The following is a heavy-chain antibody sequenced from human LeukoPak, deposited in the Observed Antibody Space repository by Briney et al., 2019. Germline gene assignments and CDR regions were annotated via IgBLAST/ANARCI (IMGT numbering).Heavy chain of an antibody. J-gene: IGHJ5*02. CDR2: IHHSGST. V-gene: IGHV4-38-2*02. CDR3: ARFFSAATWGYNWFDP. CDR1: GYSISSGYY. D-gene: IGHD2-15*01. Sequence: SETLSLTCTVSGYSISSGYYWGWIRQPPGKGLEWIGNIHHSGSTYYKPSLRGRVIISVDTSKNQFSLRLSSVTAADTAVYYCARFFSAATWGYNWFDPWGQGTLVTVSS.